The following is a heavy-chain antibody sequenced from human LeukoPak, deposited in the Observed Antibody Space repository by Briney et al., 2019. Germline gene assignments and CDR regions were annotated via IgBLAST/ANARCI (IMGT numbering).Heavy chain of an antibody. CDR2: IYYSGST. J-gene: IGHJ3*02. V-gene: IGHV4-59*01. Sequence: SETLSLTCTVSGGSISSYYWSWIRQPPGKGLEWIGYIYYSGSTNYNPSLKSRVTISVDTSKNQFSLKLSSVTAADTAVYYCARDGNVYSYGSDAFDIWGQGTMVTVSS. D-gene: IGHD5-18*01. CDR1: GGSISSYY. CDR3: ARDGNVYSYGSDAFDI.